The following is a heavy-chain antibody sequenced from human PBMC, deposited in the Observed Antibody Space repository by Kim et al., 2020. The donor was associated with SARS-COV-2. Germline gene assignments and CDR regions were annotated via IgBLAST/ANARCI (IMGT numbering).Heavy chain of an antibody. D-gene: IGHD3-9*01. Sequence: KSRVTISVDTSKNQFSLKLSSVTAADTAVYYCARAIYDILTGYYSYYFDYWGQGTLVTVSS. J-gene: IGHJ4*02. V-gene: IGHV4-39*07. CDR3: ARAIYDILTGYYSYYFDY.